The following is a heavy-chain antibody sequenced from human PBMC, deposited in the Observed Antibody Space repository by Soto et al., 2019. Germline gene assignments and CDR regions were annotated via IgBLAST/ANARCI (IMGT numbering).Heavy chain of an antibody. CDR1: GFTFSAYV. D-gene: IGHD1-26*01. V-gene: IGHV3-23*01. Sequence: EVQLLESGGDLVQPGGSLRLSCAASGFTFSAYVMRWVRQAPGKGLEWVSTITGTGGGTYYADSVKGRFTISRDNSRNMLFLQMDSLRAEDTALYYCAKVIGVTGGANDYWGQGTLVTVSS. CDR3: AKVIGVTGGANDY. J-gene: IGHJ4*02. CDR2: ITGTGGGT.